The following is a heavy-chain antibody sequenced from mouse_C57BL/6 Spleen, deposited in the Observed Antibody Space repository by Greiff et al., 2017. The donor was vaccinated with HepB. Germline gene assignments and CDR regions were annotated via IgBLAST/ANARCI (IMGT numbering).Heavy chain of an antibody. V-gene: IGHV1-26*01. D-gene: IGHD1-1*01. Sequence: EVQLQQSGPELVKPGASVKISCKASGYTFTDYYMNWVKQSHGKSLEWIGDINPNNGGTSYNQKFKGKATLTVDKSSSTAYMELRSLTSEDSAVYYCARRYTVVARGYYAMDYWGQGTSVTVSS. CDR1: GYTFTDYY. CDR2: INPNNGGT. CDR3: ARRYTVVARGYYAMDY. J-gene: IGHJ4*01.